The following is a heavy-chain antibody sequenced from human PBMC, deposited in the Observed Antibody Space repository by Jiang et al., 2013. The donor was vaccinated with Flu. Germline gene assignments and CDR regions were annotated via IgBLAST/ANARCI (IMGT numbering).Heavy chain of an antibody. Sequence: VQLVESGGGLVQPGRSLRLSCTASGFTFGDYAMSWFRQAPGKGLEWVGFIRSKAYGGTTEYAASVKGRFTISRDDSKSIAYLQMNSLKTEDTAVYYCTRDPYSSGWYYPPPLTYWGREPWSPSPQ. CDR1: GFTFGDYA. CDR2: IRSKAYGGTT. CDR3: TRDPYSSGWYYPPPLTY. J-gene: IGHJ4*02. D-gene: IGHD6-19*01. V-gene: IGHV3-49*03.